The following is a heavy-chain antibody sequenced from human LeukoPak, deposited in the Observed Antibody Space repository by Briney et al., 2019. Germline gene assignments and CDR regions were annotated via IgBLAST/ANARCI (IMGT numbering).Heavy chain of an antibody. CDR1: GFTFTGYY. Sequence: ASVKVSCKASGFTFTGYYMHWVRQAPGQGLEWMGWINPNSGGTKYAQKFQGRVTMTRDTSINTAYMEVSSLRYEDTAVYYCGRDNGDYVLDYWGQGTLVTVSS. J-gene: IGHJ4*02. CDR2: INPNSGGT. CDR3: GRDNGDYVLDY. D-gene: IGHD4-17*01. V-gene: IGHV1-2*02.